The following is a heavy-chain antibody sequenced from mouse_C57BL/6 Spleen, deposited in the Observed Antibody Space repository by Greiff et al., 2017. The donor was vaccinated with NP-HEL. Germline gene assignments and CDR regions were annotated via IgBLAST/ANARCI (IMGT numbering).Heavy chain of an antibody. J-gene: IGHJ3*01. CDR1: GYTFTGYW. CDR3: ARRAAQARGFAY. V-gene: IGHV1-9*01. CDR2: ILPGSGST. Sequence: VQLQQSGAELMKPGASVKLSCKATGYTFTGYWIEWVKQRPGHGLEWIGEILPGSGSTNYNEKFKGKATFTADTSSNTAYMQRSSLTTEDSAIYYCARRAAQARGFAYWGQGTLVTVSA. D-gene: IGHD3-2*02.